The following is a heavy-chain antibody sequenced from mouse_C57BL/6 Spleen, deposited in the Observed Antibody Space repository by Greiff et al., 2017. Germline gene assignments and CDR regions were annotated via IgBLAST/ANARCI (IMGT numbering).Heavy chain of an antibody. J-gene: IGHJ3*01. CDR3: ARPIYYDYDVGWFAY. Sequence: EVQLQQSGPELVKPGASVKIPCKASGYTFTDYNMDWVKQSHGKSLEWIGDINPNNGGTIYNQKFKGKATLTVDKSSSTAYMELRSLTSEDTAVYYCARPIYYDYDVGWFAYWGQGTLVTVSA. V-gene: IGHV1-18*01. D-gene: IGHD2-4*01. CDR1: GYTFTDYN. CDR2: INPNNGGT.